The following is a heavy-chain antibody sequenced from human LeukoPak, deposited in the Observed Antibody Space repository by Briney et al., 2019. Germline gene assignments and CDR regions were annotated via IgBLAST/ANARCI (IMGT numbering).Heavy chain of an antibody. CDR3: AKDRSCTNDVRHGDFDY. CDR1: GFIFSSYA. Sequence: GGSLRLSCAASGFIFSSYAMSWVRQAPGKGLEWVSTISGSGGSTYYADSVKGRFTISRGNSKNTVYLQMNSLRAEDTAVYYCAKDRSCTNDVRHGDFDYWGQGTLVTVSS. CDR2: ISGSGGST. J-gene: IGHJ4*02. D-gene: IGHD2-8*01. V-gene: IGHV3-23*01.